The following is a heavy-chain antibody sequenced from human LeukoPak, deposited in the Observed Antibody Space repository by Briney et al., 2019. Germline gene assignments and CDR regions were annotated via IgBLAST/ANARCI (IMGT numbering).Heavy chain of an antibody. CDR2: MYYSGST. D-gene: IGHD5-12*01. J-gene: IGHJ4*02. V-gene: IGHV4-61*01. Sequence: SETLSLTCTVSGGSVSSGRYHWSWIRQSPGKGLEWIGYMYYSGSTNYNPSLKSRVTISVDTSKNQFSLKLSSVTAADTAVYYCARARYSGYDCFDYWGQGTLVTVSS. CDR1: GGSVSSGRYH. CDR3: ARARYSGYDCFDY.